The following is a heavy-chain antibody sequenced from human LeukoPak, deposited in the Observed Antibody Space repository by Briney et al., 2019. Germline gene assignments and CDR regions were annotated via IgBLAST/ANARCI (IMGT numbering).Heavy chain of an antibody. CDR1: GVTFGEFA. Sequence: GGSLRLSCTTSGVTFGEFAMSWVRQAPGRGLEWVGFITTKAYGEKTGYAASVKVRFTISRDDSENSLYLQMDSLKTEDTAVYYCARSPLGIAPFDYWGQGTLVTVSS. J-gene: IGHJ4*02. D-gene: IGHD7-27*01. CDR2: ITTKAYGEKT. V-gene: IGHV3-49*04. CDR3: ARSPLGIAPFDY.